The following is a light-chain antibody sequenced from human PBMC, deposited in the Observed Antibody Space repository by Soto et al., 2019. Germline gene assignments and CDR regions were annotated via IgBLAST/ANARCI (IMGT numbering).Light chain of an antibody. CDR1: QSISDNF. V-gene: IGKV3-20*01. CDR3: QQYGSSPPWT. CDR2: GPS. J-gene: IGKJ1*01. Sequence: EIVLTQSPGTLSLSPGERATLFCRASQSISDNFLAWYQQKPGQAPRLLIYGPSSRATDIPDRFSGSGSGTDFTLTISRLEPEDFAVYYCQQYGSSPPWTFGQGTKVEIK.